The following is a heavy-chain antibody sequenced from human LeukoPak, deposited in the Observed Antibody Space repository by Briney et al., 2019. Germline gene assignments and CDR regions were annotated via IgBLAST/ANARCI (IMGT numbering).Heavy chain of an antibody. CDR2: ISGSGGST. CDR1: GFTFSSYG. CDR3: AAVTTLDY. V-gene: IGHV3-23*01. J-gene: IGHJ4*02. D-gene: IGHD4-17*01. Sequence: GGSLRLSCAASGFTFSSYGMSWVRQAPGKGLEWVSAISGSGGSTYYADSVKGRFTISRDNSKNTLYLQMKSLRVEDTAVYYCAAVTTLDYWGQGTLVTVSS.